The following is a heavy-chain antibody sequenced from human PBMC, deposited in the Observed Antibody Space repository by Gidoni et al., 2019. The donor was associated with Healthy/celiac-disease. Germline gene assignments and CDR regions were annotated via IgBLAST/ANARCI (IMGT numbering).Heavy chain of an antibody. J-gene: IGHJ2*01. CDR3: AKGGYSYGWYFDL. CDR1: GFTFDDYA. D-gene: IGHD5-18*01. V-gene: IGHV3-9*01. Sequence: EVQLVASGGGLVQPGRSLRLSCAASGFTFDDYAMHWVRQAPGKGLEWVSGIRWNSGSIGYADSVKGRFTISRDNAKNSLYLQMNRLRAEDTALYYCAKGGYSYGWYFDLWGRGTLVTVSS. CDR2: IRWNSGSI.